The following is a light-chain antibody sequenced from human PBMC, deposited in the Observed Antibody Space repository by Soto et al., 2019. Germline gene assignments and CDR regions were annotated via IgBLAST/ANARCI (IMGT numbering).Light chain of an antibody. CDR3: QTWGTGSVI. V-gene: IGLV4-69*01. CDR2: VSSDGSH. Sequence: QPVLTQSPSASASLGASVKITCTLSSGHSSDAIAWHQQQSEKGPRYLMKVSSDGSHSKGDGIPDRFSGSSSGAERYLTISSLQSEDEADYYCQTWGTGSVIFGGGTKLTVL. CDR1: SGHSSDA. J-gene: IGLJ2*01.